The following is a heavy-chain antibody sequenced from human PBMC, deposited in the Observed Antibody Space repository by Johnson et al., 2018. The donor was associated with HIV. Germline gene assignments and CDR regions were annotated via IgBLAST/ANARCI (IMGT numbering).Heavy chain of an antibody. D-gene: IGHD6-13*01. J-gene: IGHJ3*01. Sequence: EVQLVESGGGLVQPGGSLRLSCAASGFTSSSYWMSWVRQAPGKGLEWVANIKQDGSEQYYVDSVKGRFTISRDNAKNSLYLQMNSLRAEDTAVYHCARARYTSDWYLYDALDLWGQGTMVTVSS. CDR1: GFTSSSYW. CDR3: ARARYTSDWYLYDALDL. V-gene: IGHV3-7*01. CDR2: IKQDGSEQ.